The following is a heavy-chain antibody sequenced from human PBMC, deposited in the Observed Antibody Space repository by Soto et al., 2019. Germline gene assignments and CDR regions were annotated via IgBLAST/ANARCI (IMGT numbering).Heavy chain of an antibody. CDR1: GFTFSNHA. CDR3: ATRVVPTLGAFDI. J-gene: IGHJ3*02. V-gene: IGHV3-23*01. Sequence: GGSLRLSCAASGFTFSNHAISWVRQDPGRGPEWVSAISGSGHITQYADSVKGRFTISRDNSMNTLYLQMNSLRAEDTAVYYCATRVVPTLGAFDIWGQGTLVTVSS. CDR2: ISGSGHIT. D-gene: IGHD1-26*01.